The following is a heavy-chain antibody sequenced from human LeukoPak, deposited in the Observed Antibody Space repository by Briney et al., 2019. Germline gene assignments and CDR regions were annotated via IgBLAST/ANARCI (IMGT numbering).Heavy chain of an antibody. D-gene: IGHD6-6*01. Sequence: PWGSHRHPSAASGFTFSSYGMHWVRQAPGKGLEWVAVISNDGSNKYYADSVQGRFTISRDNAKNTLYLQMDSLREEDTAVYYCANALVLRVNWFDHWGQGTLVTVSS. CDR1: GFTFSSYG. V-gene: IGHV3-30*18. J-gene: IGHJ5*02. CDR2: ISNDGSNK. CDR3: ANALVLRVNWFDH.